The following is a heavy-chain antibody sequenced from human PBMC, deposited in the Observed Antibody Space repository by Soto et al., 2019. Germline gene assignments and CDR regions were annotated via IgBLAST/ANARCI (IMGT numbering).Heavy chain of an antibody. CDR3: ARQFPTDNYGNRLDP. CDR2: ISSGGTT. D-gene: IGHD4-17*01. CDR1: GFTVNSSY. Sequence: EVQLVESGGGLVQPGGSLRLSCAASGFTVNSSYMTWIRQAPGKGLQWVADISSGGTTKYADSVRGRFSISRDMSKNTLYLQMNSLRVEDTAIYSCARQFPTDNYGNRLDPWGQGTLVTVSA. V-gene: IGHV3-66*04. J-gene: IGHJ5*02.